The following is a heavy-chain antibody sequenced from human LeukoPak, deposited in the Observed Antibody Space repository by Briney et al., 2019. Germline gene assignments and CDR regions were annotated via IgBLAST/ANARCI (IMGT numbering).Heavy chain of an antibody. Sequence: GASVKVSCKVSGYTLTEFSMHWVRQAPGKGLEWMGGFDPEDGETIYAQELQGRVTMTKDTSTDTAYMELSSLRSEDTGVYYCATWYYYDSSDYYLADYWGQGTLVTVSS. CDR2: FDPEDGET. J-gene: IGHJ4*02. V-gene: IGHV1-24*01. CDR3: ATWYYYDSSDYYLADY. D-gene: IGHD3-22*01. CDR1: GYTLTEFS.